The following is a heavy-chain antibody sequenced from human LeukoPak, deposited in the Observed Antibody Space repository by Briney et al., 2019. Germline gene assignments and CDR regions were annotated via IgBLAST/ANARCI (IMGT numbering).Heavy chain of an antibody. Sequence: GGSLRLSCAASGFTFRSYWMHWVRQAPGKGLAWVSHIRSDGGTSYADSVKGRFTISRDNAKNTVYLQMNSLRAEDTAVYYCARDRKGSYDYVWGSSPNWFDPWGQGTLVTVSS. V-gene: IGHV3-74*01. CDR3: ARDRKGSYDYVWGSSPNWFDP. D-gene: IGHD3-16*01. J-gene: IGHJ5*02. CDR2: IRSDGGT. CDR1: GFTFRSYW.